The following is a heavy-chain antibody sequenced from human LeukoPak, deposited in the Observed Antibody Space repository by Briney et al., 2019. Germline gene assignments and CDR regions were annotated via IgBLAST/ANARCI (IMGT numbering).Heavy chain of an antibody. CDR3: ARVLYSSGWYFDY. V-gene: IGHV1-69*05. D-gene: IGHD6-19*01. CDR1: GGTFSSYA. J-gene: IGHJ4*02. CDR2: IIPIFGTA. Sequence: GASVKVSCKASGGTFSSYAISWVRQAPGQGLEWMGGIIPIFGTANYAQKFQGRVTITTDESTSTAYMELSSLRSEDTAVYYCARVLYSSGWYFDYWGQGTLVSVSS.